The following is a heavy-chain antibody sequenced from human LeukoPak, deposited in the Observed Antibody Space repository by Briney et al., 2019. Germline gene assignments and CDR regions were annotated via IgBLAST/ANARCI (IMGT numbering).Heavy chain of an antibody. Sequence: GGSLRLSCAASGFTFSSYSMNWVRQAPGKGLEWVSSISSSSSYIYYADSVKGRFTISRDNAKNSLYLQMNSLRAEDTAVYYCARDLRDTSGRYGVDYWGQGTLVTVSS. V-gene: IGHV3-21*01. J-gene: IGHJ4*02. D-gene: IGHD6-19*01. CDR3: ARDLRDTSGRYGVDY. CDR1: GFTFSSYS. CDR2: ISSSSSYI.